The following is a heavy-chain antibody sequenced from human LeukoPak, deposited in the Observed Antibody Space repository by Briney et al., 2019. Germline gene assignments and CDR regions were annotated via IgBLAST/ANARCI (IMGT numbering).Heavy chain of an antibody. J-gene: IGHJ4*02. V-gene: IGHV4-39*01. CDR2: IYYSGST. Sequence: TASETLSLTCTVSGGSISSSSYYWGWIRQPPGKGLEWIGSIYYSGSTYYNPSLKSRVTISVDTSKNQFSLKLSSVTAADTAVYYCARRGRFDDFWSGYYTGLFAYWGQGTLVTVSS. CDR3: ARRGRFDDFWSGYYTGLFAY. CDR1: GGSISSSSYY. D-gene: IGHD3-3*01.